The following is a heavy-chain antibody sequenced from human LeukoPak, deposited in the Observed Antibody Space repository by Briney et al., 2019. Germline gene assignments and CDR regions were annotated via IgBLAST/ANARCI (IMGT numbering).Heavy chain of an antibody. D-gene: IGHD4-17*01. CDR1: GYTFTSYA. V-gene: IGHV7-4-1*02. Sequence: ASVKVSCKASGYTFTSYAMNWVRQAPGQGLEWMGWINTNTENPTYAQGFTGRFVFSLDTSVSTAYLQISSLKAEDTAVYYCARDFILRMTTVTPTDDYWGQGTLVTVSS. CDR3: ARDFILRMTTVTPTDDY. CDR2: INTNTENP. J-gene: IGHJ4*02.